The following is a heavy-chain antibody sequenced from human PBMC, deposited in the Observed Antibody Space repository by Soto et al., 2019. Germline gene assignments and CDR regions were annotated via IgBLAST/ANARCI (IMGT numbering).Heavy chain of an antibody. CDR2: ISYDGSNK. CDR3: ARAESDSSGYYGAFDI. D-gene: IGHD3-22*01. Sequence: VQLVESGGGVVQPGRSLRLSCAASGFTFSSYAMHWVRQAPGKGLEWVAVISYDGSNKYYADSVKGRFTISRDNSKNTLYLQMNSLRAEDTAVYYCARAESDSSGYYGAFDIWGQGTMVTVSS. V-gene: IGHV3-30-3*01. CDR1: GFTFSSYA. J-gene: IGHJ3*02.